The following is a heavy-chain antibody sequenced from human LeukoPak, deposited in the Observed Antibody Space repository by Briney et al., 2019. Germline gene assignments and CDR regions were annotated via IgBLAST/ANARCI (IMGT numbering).Heavy chain of an antibody. CDR2: TSGNGGST. Sequence: GGSLRLSCAASGFVFNSHSMHWVRQAPGKGLECVSATSGNGGSTYYANSVKGRFTISRDNSKNTLYLQMGSLRGEDTALYYCAREEPAGSTDYWGQGTLVTVSS. CDR1: GFVFNSHS. J-gene: IGHJ4*02. CDR3: AREEPAGSTDY. D-gene: IGHD1-14*01. V-gene: IGHV3-64*01.